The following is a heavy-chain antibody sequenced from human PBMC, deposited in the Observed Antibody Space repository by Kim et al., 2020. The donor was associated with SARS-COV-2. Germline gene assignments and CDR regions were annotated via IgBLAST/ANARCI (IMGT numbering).Heavy chain of an antibody. CDR2: SADGT. CDR3: ANPRVLY. Sequence: SADGTFYADSVKGRLTIARDDSKNTLYLKMNSLRVEDTAVYYCANPRVLYWGQGTLVTVSS. V-gene: IGHV3-23*01. J-gene: IGHJ4*02.